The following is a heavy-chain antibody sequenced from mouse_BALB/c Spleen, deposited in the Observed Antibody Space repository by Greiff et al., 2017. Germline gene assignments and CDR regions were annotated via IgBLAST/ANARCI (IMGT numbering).Heavy chain of an antibody. CDR2: IYPSDSYT. V-gene: IGHV1-69*02. CDR1: GYTFTSYW. CDR3: TRGGSYYGNYEGFAY. J-gene: IGHJ3*01. D-gene: IGHD2-10*01. Sequence: QVQLKQPGAELVRPGASVKLSCKASGYTFTSYWINWVKQRPGQGLEWIGNIYPSDSYTNYNQKFKDKATLTVDKSSSTAYMQLSSPTSEDSAVYYCTRGGSYYGNYEGFAYWGQGTLVTVSA.